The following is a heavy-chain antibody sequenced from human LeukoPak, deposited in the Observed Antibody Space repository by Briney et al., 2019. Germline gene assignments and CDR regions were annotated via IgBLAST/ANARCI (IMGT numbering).Heavy chain of an antibody. CDR3: ARGVTTGVDYFDY. Sequence: SETLSLTCIVSGYSISSDYYWGWIRQPPGKGLEWIGSIYHSGSTYYNPSRKSRVTISVDTSKHQFSLKLSSVTAADTAVYYCARGVTTGVDYFDYWGQGILITVSS. CDR1: GYSISSDYY. J-gene: IGHJ4*02. D-gene: IGHD4-17*01. V-gene: IGHV4-38-2*02. CDR2: IYHSGST.